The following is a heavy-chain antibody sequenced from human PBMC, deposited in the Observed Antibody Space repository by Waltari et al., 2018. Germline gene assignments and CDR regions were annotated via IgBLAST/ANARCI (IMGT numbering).Heavy chain of an antibody. CDR2: IYYSGST. CDR1: GGLISGADYY. CDR3: ARDRGYSGYDLLDAFDI. J-gene: IGHJ3*02. D-gene: IGHD5-12*01. V-gene: IGHV4-30-4*08. Sequence: QVQLQESGPGLVKPSQTLSHICTVSGGLISGADYYWSWVRQPPGKGLEWIGYIYYSGSTYYNPSLKSRVTISVDTSKNQFSLKLSSVTAADTAVYYCARDRGYSGYDLLDAFDIWGLGTIVTVSS.